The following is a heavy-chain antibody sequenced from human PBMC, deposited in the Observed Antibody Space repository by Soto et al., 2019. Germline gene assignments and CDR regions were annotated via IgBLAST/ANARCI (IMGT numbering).Heavy chain of an antibody. CDR1: GYTFTSYY. V-gene: IGHV1-46*03. D-gene: IGHD5-12*01. CDR2: INPSGGST. CDR3: ASRHQHRGYSGHGIFDY. J-gene: IGHJ4*02. Sequence: ASVKVSCKASGYTFTSYYMHWVRQAPGQGLEWMGIINPSGGSTSYAQKFQGRVTMTRDTSTSTVYMELSSLRSEDTAVYYCASRHQHRGYSGHGIFDYWGQGTLVTVSS.